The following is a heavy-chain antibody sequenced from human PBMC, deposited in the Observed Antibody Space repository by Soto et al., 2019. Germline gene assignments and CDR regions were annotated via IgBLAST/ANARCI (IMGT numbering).Heavy chain of an antibody. Sequence: EVQLSESGGGLVQPGGSLRLSCAASASGFTFSSYAMSWVRQAPGKGLEWVSAISGSGGSTYYADSVKGRFTISRDNFKNTLYLQMNSLRAEDTAEYYWARKYYDIRGHYSYFDCWGQGTLVTVSS. CDR3: ARKYYDIRGHYSYFDC. CDR1: GFTFSSYA. D-gene: IGHD3-22*01. J-gene: IGHJ4*02. CDR2: ISGSGGST. V-gene: IGHV3-23*01.